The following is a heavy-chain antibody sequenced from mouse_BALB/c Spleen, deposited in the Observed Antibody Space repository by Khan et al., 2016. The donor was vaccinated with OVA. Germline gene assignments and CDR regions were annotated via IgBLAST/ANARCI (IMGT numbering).Heavy chain of an antibody. CDR1: GFSLTGYG. CDR2: IWGDGST. J-gene: IGHJ4*01. Sequence: QVQLQQSGPGLVAPSQSLSITCTVSGFSLTGYGVNWVRQPPGKGLEWLGMIWGDGSTDYNSALKSRLSISKDNSKSQVFLKMNSLQTDDTAMYYGARAYYGNYREAMDYWGQGTSVTVSS. CDR3: ARAYYGNYREAMDY. D-gene: IGHD2-10*01. V-gene: IGHV2-6-7*01.